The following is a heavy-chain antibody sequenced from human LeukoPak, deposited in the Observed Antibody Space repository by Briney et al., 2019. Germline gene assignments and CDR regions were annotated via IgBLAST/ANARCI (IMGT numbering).Heavy chain of an antibody. Sequence: GGSLRLSCAASGFTFSSYWMSWVRQAPGKWLEGVANIKQDGSEKYYVDSVKGRFTISRDNAKNSLYLQMNSLRAEDTAVYYCARSTVAGTCDYWGQGTLATVSS. J-gene: IGHJ4*02. CDR3: ARSTVAGTCDY. CDR2: IKQDGSEK. V-gene: IGHV3-7*01. D-gene: IGHD6-19*01. CDR1: GFTFSSYW.